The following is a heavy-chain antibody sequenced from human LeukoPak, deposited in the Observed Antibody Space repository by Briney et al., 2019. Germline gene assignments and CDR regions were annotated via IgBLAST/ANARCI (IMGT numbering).Heavy chain of an antibody. CDR1: GFTVGRNY. CDR2: IYSGGIT. D-gene: IGHD3-9*01. CDR3: AKGSRVYYDILTGYFDY. J-gene: IGHJ4*02. V-gene: IGHV3-53*05. Sequence: PGGSLRLSCAASGFTVGRNYMSWVRQAPGKGLEWVSVIYSGGITLYAESVKGRFTIARDNSMNTLYLQMNSLRAEDTAVYYCAKGSRVYYDILTGYFDYWGQGTLVSVSS.